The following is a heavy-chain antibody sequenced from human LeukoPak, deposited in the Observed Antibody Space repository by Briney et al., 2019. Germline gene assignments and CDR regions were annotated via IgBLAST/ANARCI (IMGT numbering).Heavy chain of an antibody. CDR1: GGSISSSSYY. Sequence: SETLSLTCTVSGGSISSSSYYWGWIRQPPGKGLEWIGRIYYSGSTYYNPPLKSRVTISVDTSKNQFSLKLRSVTAADTAVYYCARQHTMTVELWGQGTLVTVSS. V-gene: IGHV4-39*01. D-gene: IGHD3-22*01. CDR2: IYYSGST. J-gene: IGHJ4*02. CDR3: ARQHTMTVEL.